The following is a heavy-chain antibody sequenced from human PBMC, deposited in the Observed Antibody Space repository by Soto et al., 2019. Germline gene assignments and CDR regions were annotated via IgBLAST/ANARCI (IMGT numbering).Heavy chain of an antibody. Sequence: PGGSLRLSCAASGLTFSSFWMSWVRQAPGKGPEWVASINQDGNNKQYVDSVKGRFTISRDNAENSLYLQMNGLRAEDTAVYYCAVGYCSSTSCYAPRLYYYGMDVWGQGTTVTVSS. V-gene: IGHV3-7*01. J-gene: IGHJ6*02. CDR2: INQDGNNK. CDR1: GLTFSSFW. CDR3: AVGYCSSTSCYAPRLYYYGMDV. D-gene: IGHD2-2*01.